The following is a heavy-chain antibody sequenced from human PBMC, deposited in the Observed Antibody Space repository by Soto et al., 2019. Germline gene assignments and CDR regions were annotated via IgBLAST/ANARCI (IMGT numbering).Heavy chain of an antibody. D-gene: IGHD3-3*01. CDR3: ARGGGVGVAGSAAFDM. CDR2: INPATGAA. V-gene: IGHV1-2*02. J-gene: IGHJ3*02. CDR1: GYPVTAYY. Sequence: QLHLVQSGAVVKKPGASVTVPCSASGYPVTAYYMHWVRQAPGRGLEWMGGINPATGAAKYTQTFRGRVTMTRDTPTSTVFMELSGLTSEDTAAFYGARGGGVGVAGSAAFDMWGQGTLVTVSS.